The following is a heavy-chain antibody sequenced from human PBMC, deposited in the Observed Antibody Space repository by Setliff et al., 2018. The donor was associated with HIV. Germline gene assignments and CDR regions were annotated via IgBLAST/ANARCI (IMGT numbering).Heavy chain of an antibody. V-gene: IGHV1-24*01. CDR3: ATPGWVAAPREYFQH. D-gene: IGHD2-15*01. Sequence: ASVKVSCKVSGYTLTELSMHWVRQAPGKGLEWMGGFDPEDGETIYAQKFQGRVTMTEDTSTDTAYMELSSLRSEDTAVYYCATPGWVAAPREYFQHWGQGTLVTVSS. J-gene: IGHJ1*01. CDR2: FDPEDGET. CDR1: GYTLTELS.